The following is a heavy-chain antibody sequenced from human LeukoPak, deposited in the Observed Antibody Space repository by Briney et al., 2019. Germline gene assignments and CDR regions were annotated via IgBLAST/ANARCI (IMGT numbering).Heavy chain of an antibody. Sequence: ASVKVSCKASGGTFSSYAISWVRQAPGQGLEWMGRIIPILGIANYAQKFQGRVTITADKSTSTAYMELRSLRSDDTAVYYCARATLGYCSGGSCYALVLLDYWGQGTLVTVSS. CDR1: GGTFSSYA. CDR2: IIPILGIA. V-gene: IGHV1-69*04. J-gene: IGHJ4*02. CDR3: ARATLGYCSGGSCYALVLLDY. D-gene: IGHD2-15*01.